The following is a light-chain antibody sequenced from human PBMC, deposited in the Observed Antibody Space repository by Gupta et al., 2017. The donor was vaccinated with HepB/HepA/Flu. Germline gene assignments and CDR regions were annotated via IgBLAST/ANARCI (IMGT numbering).Light chain of an antibody. CDR1: QSVSSSY. J-gene: IGKJ2*01. CDR2: GAS. Sequence: IVFMLLPVSLSYSPGERATLSCRASQSVSSSYLAWYQQKPGQAPRLLIYGASSRATGIPDRFSGSGSGTDFTLTISRLEPEDFAVYYCQQYGSSAYTFGQGTKLEIK. CDR3: QQYGSSAYT. V-gene: IGKV3-20*01.